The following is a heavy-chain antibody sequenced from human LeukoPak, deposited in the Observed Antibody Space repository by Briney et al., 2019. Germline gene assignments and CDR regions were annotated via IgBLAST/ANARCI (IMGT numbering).Heavy chain of an antibody. CDR1: GGSFSGYY. CDR2: INPSGSN. CDR3: ARGVYSNYVGGFDY. Sequence: PSETLSLTCAVYGGSFSGYYWSWVRQPPGQGLEWIGEINPSGSNNYNPFLKSRVTISVDTSKKQFSLKLSSVTAADTAVYYCARGVYSNYVGGFDYWGQGTLVTVSS. V-gene: IGHV4-34*01. J-gene: IGHJ4*02. D-gene: IGHD4-11*01.